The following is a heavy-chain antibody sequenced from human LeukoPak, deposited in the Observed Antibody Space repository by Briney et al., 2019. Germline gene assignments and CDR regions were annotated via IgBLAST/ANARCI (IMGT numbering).Heavy chain of an antibody. CDR3: ARAQWYIDV. J-gene: IGHJ4*02. Sequence: GGSLRLSCVASGFTFENYGMAWVRHSPGKGLEWVAGLNWAGNNIGYVDSVKGRFIISRDNVKNALFLEMSRLRPEDTALYYCARAQWYIDVWGQETLVTVSS. V-gene: IGHV3-20*04. CDR1: GFTFENYG. D-gene: IGHD6-19*01. CDR2: LNWAGNNI.